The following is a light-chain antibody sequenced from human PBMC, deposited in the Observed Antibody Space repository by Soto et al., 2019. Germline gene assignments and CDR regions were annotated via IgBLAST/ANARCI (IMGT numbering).Light chain of an antibody. J-gene: IGKJ4*01. CDR3: QQFGGSPPRLT. Sequence: EIVLTQSPGTLSLSPGERATLSCRDSQSVSSSYLAWYQQKPGQAPRLLIYATSSRVTGVPDRFSGSGSGTDFTLTINRLEPEDFAVYYCQQFGGSPPRLTFGGGTKVDIK. CDR1: QSVSSSY. V-gene: IGKV3-20*01. CDR2: ATS.